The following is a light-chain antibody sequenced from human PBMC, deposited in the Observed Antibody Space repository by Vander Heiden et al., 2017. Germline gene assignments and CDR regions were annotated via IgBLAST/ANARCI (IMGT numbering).Light chain of an antibody. Sequence: QAVVTQEPSLPVSPGGTVTPTCGSSTGAVTSRHYPYWFQQKPGQAPRTLIYDTSNKHSWTPARFSGSLLGGKAALTLSGAQPEDEAEYYCLLSYSGADVVFGGGTKLTVL. CDR1: TGAVTSRHY. CDR3: LLSYSGADVV. V-gene: IGLV7-46*01. J-gene: IGLJ2*01. CDR2: DTS.